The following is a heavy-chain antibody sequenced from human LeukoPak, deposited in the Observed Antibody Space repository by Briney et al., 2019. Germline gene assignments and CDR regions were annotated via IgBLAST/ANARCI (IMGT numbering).Heavy chain of an antibody. J-gene: IGHJ4*02. CDR2: IGSSGGST. V-gene: IGHV3-23*01. D-gene: IGHD2-15*01. CDR1: GFTFSSYA. Sequence: GGSLRLSCAASGFTFSSYAMSWVRQAPGKGLEWVSSIGSSGGSTYYADSVKGRFTISRDNSKNTLYLQMNSLTAEDTAVYYCARGYCSGGSCYQFFDYWGQGTLVTVSP. CDR3: ARGYCSGGSCYQFFDY.